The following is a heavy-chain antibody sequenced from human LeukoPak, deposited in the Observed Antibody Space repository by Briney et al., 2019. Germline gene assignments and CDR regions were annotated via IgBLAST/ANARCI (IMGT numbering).Heavy chain of an antibody. Sequence: GGSLRLSCAASGFTFSSYEMNWVRQAPGKGLGWVSFISSSGNTIYYADSVKGRFIISRDNAKNSLYLQMNSLRAEDTAGYYCATVPYGSGIDYWGQGTLVTVSS. D-gene: IGHD3-10*01. CDR3: ATVPYGSGIDY. CDR1: GFTFSSYE. V-gene: IGHV3-48*03. J-gene: IGHJ4*02. CDR2: ISSSGNTI.